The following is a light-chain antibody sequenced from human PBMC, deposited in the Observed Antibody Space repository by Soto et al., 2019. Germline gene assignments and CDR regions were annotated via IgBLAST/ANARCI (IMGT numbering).Light chain of an antibody. V-gene: IGLV1-40*01. CDR3: QSYDSSLINYV. CDR1: TSNIGADYD. J-gene: IGLJ1*01. Sequence: QSVLTQAPSVSGAPGQRVTISCTGSTSNIGADYDVHWYQQLPGTAPKLLIYGSSDRPSGVTDRFSGSKSGTSASLAITGLQAEDEADYYCQSYDSSLINYVLATGTKVTVL. CDR2: GSS.